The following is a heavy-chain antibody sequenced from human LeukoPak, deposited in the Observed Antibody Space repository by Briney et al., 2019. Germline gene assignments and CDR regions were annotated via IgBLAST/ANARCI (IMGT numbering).Heavy chain of an antibody. J-gene: IGHJ4*02. CDR2: ISGSGGST. D-gene: IGHD3-22*01. V-gene: IGHV3-23*01. CDR3: AKDLLNYYDSSGYYGTTNFDY. CDR1: GFTFNSYA. Sequence: GGSLRLSCAASGFTFNSYAMSWVRQAPGKGLEWVSAISGSGGSTYYADSVKGRFTISRDNSKNTLYLQMNSLRAEDTAVYYCAKDLLNYYDSSGYYGTTNFDYWGQGTLVTVSS.